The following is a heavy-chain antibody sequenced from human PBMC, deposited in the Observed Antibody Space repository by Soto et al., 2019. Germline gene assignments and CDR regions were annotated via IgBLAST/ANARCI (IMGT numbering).Heavy chain of an antibody. CDR3: AKDIVVVPAAMYYYYGMDV. D-gene: IGHD2-2*01. CDR1: GLNFSSYG. CDR2: ISYDGSNK. V-gene: IGHV3-30*18. Sequence: PGGSLRLSCAAAGLNFSSYGMHWVRQDPGKGLEWVAVISYDGSNKYYADSVKGRFTISRDNSKNTLYLQMNSLRAEDTAVYYCAKDIVVVPAAMYYYYGMDVWGQGTTVTVSS. J-gene: IGHJ6*02.